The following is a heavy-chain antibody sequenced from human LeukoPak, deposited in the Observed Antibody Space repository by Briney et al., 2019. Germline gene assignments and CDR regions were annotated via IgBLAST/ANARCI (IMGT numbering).Heavy chain of an antibody. CDR3: ARVPTAGYYYYGMDV. Sequence: GGSLRLSCAASGFTVSTNYMSWVRQAPGKGPECVSVIYSDGSTFYTDPVKGRFTVSRDNSKNTLYLQMNSLRAEDTAVYYCARVPTAGYYYYGMDVWGQGTTVTVSS. CDR2: IYSDGST. CDR1: GFTVSTNY. J-gene: IGHJ6*02. V-gene: IGHV3-66*01. D-gene: IGHD4-17*01.